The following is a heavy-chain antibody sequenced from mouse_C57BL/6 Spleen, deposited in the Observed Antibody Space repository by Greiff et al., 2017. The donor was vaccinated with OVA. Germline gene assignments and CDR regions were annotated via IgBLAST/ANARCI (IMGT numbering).Heavy chain of an antibody. J-gene: IGHJ3*01. CDR2: ISYDGSN. Sequence: EVQVVESGPGLVKPSQSLSLTCSVTGYSITSGYYWNWIRQFPGNKLEWMGYISYDGSNNYNPSLKNRISITRDTSKNQFFLKLNSVTTEDTATYYCASHDYGGFAYWGQGTLVTVSA. D-gene: IGHD2-4*01. CDR3: ASHDYGGFAY. CDR1: GYSITSGYY. V-gene: IGHV3-6*01.